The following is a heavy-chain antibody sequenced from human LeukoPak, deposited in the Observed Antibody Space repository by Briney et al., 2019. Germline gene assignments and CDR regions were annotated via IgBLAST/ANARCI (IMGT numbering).Heavy chain of an antibody. V-gene: IGHV3-9*01. CDR2: ISWNSGSI. J-gene: IGHJ4*02. D-gene: IGHD2-15*01. CDR3: AKARAATSVYFDY. CDR1: GFTFDDYA. Sequence: GGSLRLSCAASGFTFDDYAMHWVRQAPGKGLEWVSGISWNSGSIGYADSVKGRFTISRDNAKNSLYLQMSSLRAEDTALYYCAKARAATSVYFDYWGQGTLVTVSS.